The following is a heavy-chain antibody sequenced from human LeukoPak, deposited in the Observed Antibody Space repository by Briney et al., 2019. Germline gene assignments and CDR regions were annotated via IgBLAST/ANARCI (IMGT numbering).Heavy chain of an antibody. CDR3: ARDTSGSGSYYRRTYYYYYYMDV. CDR2: IYTSGST. CDR1: GGSISSYY. V-gene: IGHV4-4*07. Sequence: SETLSLTCTVSGGSISSYYWSWIRQPAGKGLEWIGRIYTSGSTNYNPSLKSRVTMSVDTSKNQFSLKLSSVTAADTAVYYCARDTSGSGSYYRRTYYYYYYMDVWGKGTTVTISS. D-gene: IGHD3-10*01. J-gene: IGHJ6*03.